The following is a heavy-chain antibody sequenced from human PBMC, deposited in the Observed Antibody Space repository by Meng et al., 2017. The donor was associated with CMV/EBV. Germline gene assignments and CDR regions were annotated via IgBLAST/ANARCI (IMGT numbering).Heavy chain of an antibody. CDR2: ISSNGGST. CDR3: ARAKMNWNVIDAFDI. Sequence: GESLKISCAASGFTFSSYAMHWVRQAPGKGLEYVSAISSNGGSTYYADSVKGRFTISRDNSKNTLYLQMGSLRAEDTAVYYCARAKMNWNVIDAFDIWGQGTMVTVSS. V-gene: IGHV3-64*02. CDR1: GFTFSSYA. D-gene: IGHD1-1*01. J-gene: IGHJ3*02.